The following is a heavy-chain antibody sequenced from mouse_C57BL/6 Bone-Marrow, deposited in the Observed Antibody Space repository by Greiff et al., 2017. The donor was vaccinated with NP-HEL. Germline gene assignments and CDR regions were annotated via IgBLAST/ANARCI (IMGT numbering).Heavy chain of an antibody. CDR3: ARWEASTMAN. Sequence: VQRVESGAELVRPGTSVKVSCKASGYAFTNYLIEWVKQRPGQGLEWIGVINPGSGGTNYNEKFKGKATLTADKSSSTAYMQLSSLTSEDSAVYFCARWEASTMANWGQGTTL. J-gene: IGHJ2*01. CDR2: INPGSGGT. CDR1: GYAFTNYL. D-gene: IGHD2-1*01. V-gene: IGHV1-54*01.